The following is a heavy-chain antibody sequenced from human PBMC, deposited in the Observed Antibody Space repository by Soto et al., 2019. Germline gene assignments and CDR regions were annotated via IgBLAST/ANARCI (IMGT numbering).Heavy chain of an antibody. V-gene: IGHV5-51*01. D-gene: IGHD2-21*02. J-gene: IGHJ6*02. CDR2: IYPGDSDT. Sequence: GASLKISCKASGYSFSSYWIGWVRQMPGKGLEWMGIIYPGDSDTKYSPSLQGQVTMTRDTSISTAYMELGRLRSDDTAVYYCAREPLRGVTIDLYYYYGMDVWGQGTTVTVSS. CDR3: AREPLRGVTIDLYYYYGMDV. CDR1: GYSFSSYW.